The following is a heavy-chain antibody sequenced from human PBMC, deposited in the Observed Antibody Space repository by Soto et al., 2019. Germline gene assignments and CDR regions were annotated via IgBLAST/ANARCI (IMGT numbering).Heavy chain of an antibody. J-gene: IGHJ6*01. CDR3: AKIFGTSSLGEIYDLDV. Sequence: QLHLEQSGAEQKKPRASVTVSGKDSGYFLVDSYIHLVRPGPGQGLEWLGWINPKTGVTFSEEMFRDRVNLTSYRSLSTAYIDLKSLRRDDTAVYYCAKIFGTSSLGEIYDLDVWGQGTTVTVSS. CDR1: GYFLVDSY. V-gene: IGHV1-2*02. D-gene: IGHD3-16*01. CDR2: INPKTGVT.